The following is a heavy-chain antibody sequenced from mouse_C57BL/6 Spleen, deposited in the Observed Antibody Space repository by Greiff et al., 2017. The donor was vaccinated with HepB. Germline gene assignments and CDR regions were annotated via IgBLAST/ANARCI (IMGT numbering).Heavy chain of an antibody. CDR2: INPNYGTT. J-gene: IGHJ4*01. V-gene: IGHV1-39*01. CDR1: GYSFTDYN. Sequence: VQLKESGPELVKPGASVKISCKASGYSFTDYNMNWVKQSNGKSLEWIGVINPNYGTTSYNQKFKGKATLTVDQYSSTAYMQLNSLTSEDSAVYYCARSAIYYDYDGGHYYAMDYWGQGTSVTVSS. D-gene: IGHD2-4*01. CDR3: ARSAIYYDYDGGHYYAMDY.